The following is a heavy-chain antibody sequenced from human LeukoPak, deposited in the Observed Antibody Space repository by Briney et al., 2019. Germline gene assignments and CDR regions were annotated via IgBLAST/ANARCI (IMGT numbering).Heavy chain of an antibody. D-gene: IGHD2/OR15-2a*01. V-gene: IGHV4-59*01. CDR1: GGSISTYY. J-gene: IGHJ4*02. CDR3: ARGATSLSYFDS. Sequence: SETLSLTCTVSGGSISTYYWSCIRQPPGKGLEWIGYIYYSGSTNYNPSLKSRVTISVDTSKNQFSLKLSSVTAADTAVYYCARGATSLSYFDSRGQGTLVTVSS. CDR2: IYYSGST.